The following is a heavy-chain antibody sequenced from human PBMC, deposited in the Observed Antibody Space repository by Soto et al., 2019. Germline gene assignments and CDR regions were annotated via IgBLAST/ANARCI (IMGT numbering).Heavy chain of an antibody. CDR3: ARAGGYNYHYDF. Sequence: SETLSLTCTVSGGSISSGDYYWSWIRQPPGKGLEWIGYIYYSGSTYYNPSLKSRVTISVDTSKNQFSLKLSSVIVADTAVYYCARAGGYNYHYDFWGQGTLVTVSS. CDR1: GGSISSGDYY. J-gene: IGHJ4*02. CDR2: IYYSGST. D-gene: IGHD5-18*01. V-gene: IGHV4-30-4*02.